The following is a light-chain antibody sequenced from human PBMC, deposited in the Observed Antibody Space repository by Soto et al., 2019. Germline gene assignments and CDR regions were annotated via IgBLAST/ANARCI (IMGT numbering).Light chain of an antibody. CDR1: QSIRSW. CDR3: QQCNSYSWT. Sequence: EIQMTQSPSTLSGSVGDRVTITCQASQSIRSWLAWYQQKPGKAPKLLIYKASSLESGVPSRFSGSGSGTEFTLTISSLQPDDFASYYCQQCNSYSWTFGQGTKVDIK. V-gene: IGKV1-5*03. J-gene: IGKJ1*01. CDR2: KAS.